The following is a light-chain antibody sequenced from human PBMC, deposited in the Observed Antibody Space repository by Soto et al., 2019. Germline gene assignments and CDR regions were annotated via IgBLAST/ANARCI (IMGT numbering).Light chain of an antibody. CDR2: GAS. J-gene: IGKJ1*01. V-gene: IGKV3-20*01. CDR3: QKYDGTGT. CDR1: QFFGSDY. Sequence: EIVLTQSPDTLSLSPGERATLSCRASQFFGSDYLAWYQQKPGQPPRLLIYGASRRATGIPDRFSGRGSGTDFTRTIISMEPEDFAMYYCQKYDGTGTFGQGTKVEIK.